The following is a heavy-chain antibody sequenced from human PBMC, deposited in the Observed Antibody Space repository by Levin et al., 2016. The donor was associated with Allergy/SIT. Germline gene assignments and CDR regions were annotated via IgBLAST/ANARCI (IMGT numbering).Heavy chain of an antibody. CDR1: GFNFIAYG. Sequence: GGSLRLSCATSGFNFIAYGMHWVRQAPGKGLEWVAIIWPGGNDKFYGDSVKGRFTISRDNSDNTLYLQMNNLRAEDTAVYYCARDRSAAVANTYYWGQGTLVTVSS. CDR2: IWPGGNDK. J-gene: IGHJ4*02. D-gene: IGHD6-19*01. CDR3: ARDRSAAVANTYY. V-gene: IGHV3-33*01.